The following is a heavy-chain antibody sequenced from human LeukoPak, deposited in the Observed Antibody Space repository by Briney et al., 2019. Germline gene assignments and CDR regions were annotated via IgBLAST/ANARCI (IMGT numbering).Heavy chain of an antibody. V-gene: IGHV1-18*01. Sequence: GASVKVSCKASGYTFTSYGISWVRQAPGQGLEWMGWISAYNGNTNYAQKLQGRVTMTTDTSTSTAYMELRSLRSDDTAVYYCARDSPQWYSSGYRRFDYWGQGTLVTVSS. CDR1: GYTFTSYG. J-gene: IGHJ4*02. CDR3: ARDSPQWYSSGYRRFDY. CDR2: ISAYNGNT. D-gene: IGHD6-19*01.